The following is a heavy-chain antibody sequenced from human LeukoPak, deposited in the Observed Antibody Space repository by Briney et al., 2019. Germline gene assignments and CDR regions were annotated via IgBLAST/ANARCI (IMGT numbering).Heavy chain of an antibody. J-gene: IGHJ4*02. Sequence: PSETLSLTCTVSGGSISISSYYWGWIRQPPGKGLEWIGSIYYSGSTYYNPSLKSRVTISVDTSKNQFSLKLSSVTAADTAVYYCARHAGSYDFWSGYYFSFDYWGQGTLVTVSS. D-gene: IGHD3-3*01. CDR2: IYYSGST. V-gene: IGHV4-39*01. CDR1: GGSISISSYY. CDR3: ARHAGSYDFWSGYYFSFDY.